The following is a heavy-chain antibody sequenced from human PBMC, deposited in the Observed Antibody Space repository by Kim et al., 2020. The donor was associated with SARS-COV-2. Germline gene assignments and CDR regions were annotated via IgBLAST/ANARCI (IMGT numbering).Heavy chain of an antibody. D-gene: IGHD3-10*01. CDR3: ARGRGVRLPINYYYYGMDV. V-gene: IGHV4-34*01. J-gene: IGHJ6*02. CDR1: GGSFSGYY. CDR2: INHSGST. Sequence: SETLSLTCAVYGGSFSGYYWSWIRQPPGKGLEWIGEINHSGSTNYNPSLKSRVTISVDTSKNQFSLKLSSVTAADTAVYYCARGRGVRLPINYYYYGMDVWSQGTTVTVSS.